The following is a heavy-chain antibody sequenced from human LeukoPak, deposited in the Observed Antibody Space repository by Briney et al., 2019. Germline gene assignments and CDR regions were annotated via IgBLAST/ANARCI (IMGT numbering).Heavy chain of an antibody. Sequence: SETLSLTCTVSGGSISSSDYYWGWIRQPPGERLEWIGTIYYNGNTYYNPSLQSRVIISVDTSKNQFSLKLTSVTAPDTDVYYCARTVGTHRFDYWVQGILVTVSS. J-gene: IGHJ4*02. CDR3: ARTVGTHRFDY. D-gene: IGHD4-23*01. CDR1: GGSISSSDYY. CDR2: IYYNGNT. V-gene: IGHV4-39*01.